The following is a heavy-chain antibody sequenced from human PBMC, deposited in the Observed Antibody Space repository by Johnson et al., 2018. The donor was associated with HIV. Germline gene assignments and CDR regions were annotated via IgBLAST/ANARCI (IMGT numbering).Heavy chain of an antibody. CDR3: AKEGLRSSLRSGDAVDI. D-gene: IGHD6-6*01. J-gene: IGHJ3*02. Sequence: QVQLVESGGGLVQPGGSLRLSCAASGFTFSDYYMSWIRQAPGKGLEWVSYISSTKNTIYYADSVKGRFTISRDNAKNSLSLQMNSLRAEDTAVYYCAKEGLRSSLRSGDAVDIWGHGTLVTVSS. V-gene: IGHV3-11*04. CDR1: GFTFSDYY. CDR2: ISSTKNTI.